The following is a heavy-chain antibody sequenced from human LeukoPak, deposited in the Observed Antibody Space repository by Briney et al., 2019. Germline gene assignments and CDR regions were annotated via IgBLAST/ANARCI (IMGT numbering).Heavy chain of an antibody. J-gene: IGHJ4*02. Sequence: PSETLSLTCAVYGGSFSGYYWSWIRQPPGKGLEWIGEINHSGSTNYNPSLKSRVTISVDTSKNQFSLKLSSVTAADTAVYYCARETYYYGSGSYYNDYWGQGTLVTVSS. V-gene: IGHV4-34*01. CDR1: GGSFSGYY. CDR2: INHSGST. D-gene: IGHD3-10*01. CDR3: ARETYYYGSGSYYNDY.